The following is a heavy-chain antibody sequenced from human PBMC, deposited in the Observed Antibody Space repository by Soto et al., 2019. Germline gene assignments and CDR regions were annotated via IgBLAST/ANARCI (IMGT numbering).Heavy chain of an antibody. J-gene: IGHJ4*02. CDR3: ARGIRGGITIFGVVRLGYFDY. CDR1: GGSFSGYY. V-gene: IGHV4-34*01. Sequence: SETLSLTCAVFGGSFSGYYWSWIRQPPGKGLEWIGEINHSGSTNYNPSLKSRVTISVDTSKNQFSLKLSSVTAADTAVYYCARGIRGGITIFGVVRLGYFDYWGQGTLVTVSS. CDR2: INHSGST. D-gene: IGHD3-3*01.